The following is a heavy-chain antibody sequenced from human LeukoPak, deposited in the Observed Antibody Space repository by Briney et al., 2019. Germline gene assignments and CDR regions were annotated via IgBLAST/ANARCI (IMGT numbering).Heavy chain of an antibody. Sequence: GGSLRPSCAASGFTVSSNYMSWVRQAPGKGLEWVSVIYSGGSTNYADSVKGRFTIFRDNSKNTVYLQMNSLRAEDTAMYYCARSGYSSSWNRFDPWGQGTLVTVSP. V-gene: IGHV3-53*01. CDR1: GFTVSSNY. J-gene: IGHJ5*02. CDR2: IYSGGST. CDR3: ARSGYSSSWNRFDP. D-gene: IGHD6-13*01.